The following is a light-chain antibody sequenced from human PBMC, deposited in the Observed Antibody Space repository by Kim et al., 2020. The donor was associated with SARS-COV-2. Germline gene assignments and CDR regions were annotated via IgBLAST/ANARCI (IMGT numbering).Light chain of an antibody. CDR2: GKN. CDR3: NSRVSHANVV. CDR1: SLRSYY. V-gene: IGLV3-19*01. J-gene: IGLJ2*01. Sequence: SSELTQDPAVSVALGQTVRITCQGDSLRSYYATWYQQKPGQAPIVVIYGKNNRPSGIPDRFSGSTSGDTASLTITGTQAGDEADYYCNSRVSHANVVFGG.